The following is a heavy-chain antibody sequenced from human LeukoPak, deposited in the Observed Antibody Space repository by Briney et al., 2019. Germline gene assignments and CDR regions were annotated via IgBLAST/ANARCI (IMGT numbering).Heavy chain of an antibody. D-gene: IGHD5-12*01. CDR3: ARAMRSGYDY. Sequence: GGSLRLSCAGSGFTFSTYAMHWVRQAPGKGLEWVALFSYDGSTQRYADSVKGRFTISRDNAENSLYLQMNSLRDEDTAVYYCARAMRSGYDYWGQGTLVTVSS. CDR1: GFTFSTYA. J-gene: IGHJ4*02. CDR2: FSYDGSTQ. V-gene: IGHV3-30-3*01.